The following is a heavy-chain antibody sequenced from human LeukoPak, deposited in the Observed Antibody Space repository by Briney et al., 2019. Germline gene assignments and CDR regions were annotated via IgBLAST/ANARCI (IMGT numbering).Heavy chain of an antibody. Sequence: SETLSLTCAVYGGSFSSYYWSWIRQPPGKGLEWVGEINHSGSTNYNPSLKSRVTISVDTSKNQISLKLNSVTAADTAVYYCARGSFIVVVPAASRVDPRDNYYMDVWGEGTTVTASS. CDR1: GGSFSSYY. V-gene: IGHV4-34*01. CDR2: INHSGST. D-gene: IGHD2-2*01. CDR3: ARGSFIVVVPAASRVDPRDNYYMDV. J-gene: IGHJ6*03.